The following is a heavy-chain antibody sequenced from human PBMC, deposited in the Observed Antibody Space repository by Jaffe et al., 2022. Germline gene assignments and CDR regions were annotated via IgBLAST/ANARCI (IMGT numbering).Heavy chain of an antibody. D-gene: IGHD3-22*01. Sequence: QVQLQESGPGLVKPSETLSLTCAVSGYSISSGYYWGWIRQPPGKGLEWIGSIYHSGSAYYNPSLKSRVTISVDTSKNQFSLKLSSVTAADTAVYYCARVLYYYDSSGYYFDYWGQGTLVTVSS. CDR3: ARVLYYYDSSGYYFDY. J-gene: IGHJ4*02. CDR2: IYHSGSA. CDR1: GYSISSGYY. V-gene: IGHV4-38-2*01.